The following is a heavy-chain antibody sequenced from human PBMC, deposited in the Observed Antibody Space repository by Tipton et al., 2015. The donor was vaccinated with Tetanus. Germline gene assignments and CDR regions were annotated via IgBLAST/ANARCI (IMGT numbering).Heavy chain of an antibody. J-gene: IGHJ4*02. CDR3: ARDERYGDYAY. CDR1: GGPLRSGDHY. Sequence: TLSLTCTVSGGPLRSGDHYWSWIRQPPGKGLEWIGYTYYSGSTGYNPSPKSRVTISIDSSKNQFSLKLTSVTAADTAVYYCARDERYGDYAYWGQGALVTVSS. CDR2: TYYSGST. D-gene: IGHD4-17*01. V-gene: IGHV4-61*08.